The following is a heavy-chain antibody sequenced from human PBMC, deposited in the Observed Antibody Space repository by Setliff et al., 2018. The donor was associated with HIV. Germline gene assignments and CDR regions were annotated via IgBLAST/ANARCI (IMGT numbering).Heavy chain of an antibody. CDR1: GYSFTAYD. J-gene: IGHJ4*02. V-gene: IGHV1-8*01. D-gene: IGHD3-16*01. Sequence: GASVKVSCKTSGYSFTAYDINWVRQATGRGLEWMAWMNPSTGEIGYAQKFQGRLTMTRDSSITTAFMELRGLRSEDTAIYYCARPSHVYDDDGPLGYWGQGTLVT. CDR2: MNPSTGEI. CDR3: ARPSHVYDDDGPLGY.